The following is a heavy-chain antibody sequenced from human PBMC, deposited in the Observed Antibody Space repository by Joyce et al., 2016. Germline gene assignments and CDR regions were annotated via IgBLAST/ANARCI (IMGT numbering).Heavy chain of an antibody. CDR2: IYHNGIT. D-gene: IGHD2-15*01. CDR3: AREDKNWFDP. Sequence: QLQLQESGPGLVKPSETLSLTCTVSGGSVSNTTFYWGWIRQPPGRGLEWIGSIYHNGITYYNPSLKSRVTMFVDTSKNHFSLKLSSVTAADTAVYYCAREDKNWFDPWGQGTLVTVSS. CDR1: GGSVSNTTFY. V-gene: IGHV4-39*02. J-gene: IGHJ5*02.